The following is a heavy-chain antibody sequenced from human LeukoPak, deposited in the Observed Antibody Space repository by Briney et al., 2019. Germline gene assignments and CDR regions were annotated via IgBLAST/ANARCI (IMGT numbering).Heavy chain of an antibody. D-gene: IGHD2-8*01. J-gene: IGHJ4*02. CDR2: IYYSGST. CDR1: GGSISSYS. CDR3: ARHVYCTNDVCSDY. V-gene: IGHV4-59*08. Sequence: SETLSLTCTVSGGSISSYSWSWIRQPPGKGLVWIGYIYYSGSTNYNPSLKSRVTISVDTSKNQFSLKLSSVTAADTAVYYCARHVYCTNDVCSDYWGQGTLVTVSS.